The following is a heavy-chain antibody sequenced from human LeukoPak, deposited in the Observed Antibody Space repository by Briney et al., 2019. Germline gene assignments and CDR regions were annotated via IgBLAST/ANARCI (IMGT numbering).Heavy chain of an antibody. CDR3: ARGIVVDDKGNFDY. CDR1: GFTFSSYS. Sequence: GGSLRRSCAASGFTFSSYSMTWVRQAPGKGLEWVSYISSSSSTIYYADSVKGRFTISRDNAKNSLYLQMNSLRDEDTAVYYCARGIVVDDKGNFDYWGQGTLVTVSS. D-gene: IGHD3-22*01. V-gene: IGHV3-48*02. J-gene: IGHJ4*02. CDR2: ISSSSSTI.